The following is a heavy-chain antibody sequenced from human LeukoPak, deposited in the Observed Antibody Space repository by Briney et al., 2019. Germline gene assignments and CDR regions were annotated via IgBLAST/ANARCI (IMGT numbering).Heavy chain of an antibody. CDR3: ARDPLYCSSTSCYARWDYYYMDV. CDR2: INPNSGGT. J-gene: IGHJ6*03. Sequence: ASVKVSCKASGYTFTGYYMHWVRQAPGQGLEWMGWINPNSGGTNYAQKSQGRVTMTRDTSISTAYMELSRLRSDDTAVYYCARDPLYCSSTSCYARWDYYYMDVWGKGTTVTVSS. D-gene: IGHD2-2*01. CDR1: GYTFTGYY. V-gene: IGHV1-2*02.